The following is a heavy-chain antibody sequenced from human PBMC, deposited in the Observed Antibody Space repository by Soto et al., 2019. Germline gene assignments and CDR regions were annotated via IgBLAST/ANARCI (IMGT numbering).Heavy chain of an antibody. Sequence: QVQLVESGGGVVQPGRSLRLSCAASGFTFRTYGMHWVRQAPGEGLEWVADISSDATKKHYADYVKGRFTISRDNSKNTLYLQMISLRTEDTAVYYCAKEAPGGWHFFDTWGQGTLVNVSS. V-gene: IGHV3-30*18. CDR1: GFTFRTYG. CDR3: AKEAPGGWHFFDT. D-gene: IGHD6-19*01. CDR2: ISSDATKK. J-gene: IGHJ4*02.